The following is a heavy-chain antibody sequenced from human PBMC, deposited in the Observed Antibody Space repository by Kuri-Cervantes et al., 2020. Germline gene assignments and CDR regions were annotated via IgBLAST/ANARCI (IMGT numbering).Heavy chain of an antibody. CDR3: AKDGLNYYDSSGYLLYYFDY. V-gene: IGHV3-23*01. CDR2: ISGSGGST. CDR1: GFTFSNYW. J-gene: IGHJ4*02. D-gene: IGHD3-22*01. Sequence: GGSLRLSCAAAGFTFSNYWMSWVRQAPGKGLEWVSAISGSGGSTYYADSVKGRFTISRDNSKNTLYLQMNSLRAEDTAVYYCAKDGLNYYDSSGYLLYYFDYWGQGTLVTVSS.